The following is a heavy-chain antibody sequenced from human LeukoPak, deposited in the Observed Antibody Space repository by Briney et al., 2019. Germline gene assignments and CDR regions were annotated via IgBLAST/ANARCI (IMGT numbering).Heavy chain of an antibody. V-gene: IGHV4-34*01. CDR3: ARSIYYYDSSGHPDYFDY. D-gene: IGHD3-22*01. J-gene: IGHJ4*02. Sequence: SETLSLTCAVYGGSFSGYYWSWIRQPPGKGLEWIGEINHSGSTNYNPSLKSRVTISVDTSKNQFSLKLSSVTAADTAVYYCARSIYYYDSSGHPDYFDYWGQGTLVTDSS. CDR1: GGSFSGYY. CDR2: INHSGST.